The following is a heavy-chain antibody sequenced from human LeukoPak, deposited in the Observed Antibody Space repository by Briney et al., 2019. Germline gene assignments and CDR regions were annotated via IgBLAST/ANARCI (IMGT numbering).Heavy chain of an antibody. CDR2: ISGSGGST. CDR3: AKDQGLIVVVPAAINY. V-gene: IGHV3-23*01. J-gene: IGHJ4*02. CDR1: GFTFSSYA. D-gene: IGHD2-2*01. Sequence: TGGSLRLSCAASGFTFSSYAMSWVRQAPGEGLEWVPAISGSGGSTYYADSVKGRFTISRDNSKNTLYLQMNSLRAEDTAVYYCAKDQGLIVVVPAAINYWGQGTLVTVSS.